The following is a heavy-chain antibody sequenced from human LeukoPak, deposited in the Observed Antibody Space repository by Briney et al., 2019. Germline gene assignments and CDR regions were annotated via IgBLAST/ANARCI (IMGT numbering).Heavy chain of an antibody. CDR3: ARANGGSYFDY. CDR1: GGTFRSYA. J-gene: IGHJ4*02. V-gene: IGHV1-69*13. D-gene: IGHD1-26*01. CDR2: IITIFGTA. Sequence: GDSVTVSCKASGGTFRSYAISWVRQPPAQGLEWMGGIITIFGTANYAQKFQGRPTITADESTSTAYMELSSLRAEDTAVYYCARANGGSYFDYWGQGTLVTVSS.